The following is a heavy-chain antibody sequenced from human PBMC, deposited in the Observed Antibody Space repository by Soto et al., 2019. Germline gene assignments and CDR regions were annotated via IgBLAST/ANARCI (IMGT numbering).Heavy chain of an antibody. CDR3: ARRNTAGFLRYFDN. CDR1: GGTLTNFINYP. V-gene: IGHV1-69*06. CDR2: VVPNIGTV. J-gene: IGHJ4*02. D-gene: IGHD6-19*01. Sequence: QVQLVXXXAEVMQPGSSVKVSCKPSGGTLTNFINYPINWVRXXXXXXXXWMGGVVPNIGTVNYAQKFQGRVTMTTDKSTGTVYMELSSLRSDDSALYYCARRNTAGFLRYFDNWGQGTLVTVSS.